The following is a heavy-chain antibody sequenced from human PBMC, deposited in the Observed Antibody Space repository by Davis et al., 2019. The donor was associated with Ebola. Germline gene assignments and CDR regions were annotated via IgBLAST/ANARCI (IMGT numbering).Heavy chain of an antibody. CDR3: ARFVGDFWSGFRYINWFDP. CDR2: VYYSGTT. D-gene: IGHD3-3*01. J-gene: IGHJ5*02. V-gene: IGHV4-39*01. Sequence: MPGGSLRLSCTVSGDSIRNNGNYWAWIRQSPGKGLEWIGNVYYSGTTYYNPSLRSRLTISVDTSNTQFSLSLTSVTAADTAVYYCARFVGDFWSGFRYINWFDPWGQGIQVTVSS. CDR1: GDSIRNNGNY.